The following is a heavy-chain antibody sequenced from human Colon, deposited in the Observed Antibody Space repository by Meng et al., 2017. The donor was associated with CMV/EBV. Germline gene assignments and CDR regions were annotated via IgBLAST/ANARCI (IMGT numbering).Heavy chain of an antibody. Sequence: GESLKISCAASGFTFSSYSMNWVRQAPGKGLEWVSYISSSGSTIYYADSVKGRFTISRDNAKNSLYLQMNSLRAEDTAVYYCARDGTYCSSTSCYNGMDVWGQGTTVTVSS. CDR3: ARDGTYCSSTSCYNGMDV. J-gene: IGHJ6*02. D-gene: IGHD2-2*02. CDR1: GFTFSSYS. V-gene: IGHV3-48*04. CDR2: ISSSGSTI.